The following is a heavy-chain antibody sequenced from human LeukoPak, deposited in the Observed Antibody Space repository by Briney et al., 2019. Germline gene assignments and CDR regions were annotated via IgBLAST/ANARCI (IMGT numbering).Heavy chain of an antibody. CDR2: LYSGGIT. CDR3: AKGGGDHDILTGYYNPPFDY. V-gene: IGHV3-53*01. CDR1: GFTVSSNY. J-gene: IGHJ4*02. D-gene: IGHD3-9*01. Sequence: GSLRLSCAASGFTVSSNYMHWVRQAPGKGLEWVSVLYSGGITYYADSVKGRFTISRDNSKNTLYLQINSLRVEDTAVYYCAKGGGDHDILTGYYNPPFDYWGQGTLVTVSS.